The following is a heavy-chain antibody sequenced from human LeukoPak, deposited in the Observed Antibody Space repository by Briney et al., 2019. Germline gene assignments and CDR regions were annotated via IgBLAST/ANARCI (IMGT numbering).Heavy chain of an antibody. V-gene: IGHV5-51*01. J-gene: IGHJ4*02. D-gene: IGHD3-22*01. Sequence: GESLKISCKGSGYSFTSYWIGWVRQMPGKGLEWMGIIYPGDSDTRYSPSFQGQVTISADKSISTAYLQWSSLKVSDTAMYYCARLPYYYDSSGYYYSPNFDYWGQGTLVTVSS. CDR1: GYSFTSYW. CDR2: IYPGDSDT. CDR3: ARLPYYYDSSGYYYSPNFDY.